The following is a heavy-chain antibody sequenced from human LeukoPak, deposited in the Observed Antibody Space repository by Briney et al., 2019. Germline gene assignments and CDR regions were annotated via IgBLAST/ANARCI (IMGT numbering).Heavy chain of an antibody. J-gene: IGHJ2*01. CDR2: IIPILGIA. CDR3: ARLIAAAGLGALSPHWYFDL. CDR1: GGTFSSYA. V-gene: IGHV1-69*04. Sequence: GSSVKVSCKASGGTFSSYAISWVRQAPGQGLEWMGRIIPILGIANYAQKFQGRVTITADKSTSTACMELSSLRSEDTAVYYCARLIAAAGLGALSPHWYFDLWGRGTLVTVSS. D-gene: IGHD6-13*01.